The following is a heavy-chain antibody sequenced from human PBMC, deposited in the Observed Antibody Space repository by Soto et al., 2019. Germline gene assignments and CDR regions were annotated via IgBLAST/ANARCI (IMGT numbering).Heavy chain of an antibody. CDR1: GFTFSSYA. J-gene: IGHJ5*02. V-gene: IGHV3-30-3*01. CDR2: ISYDGSNK. D-gene: IGHD5-12*01. Sequence: GGSLRLSCAASGFTFSSYAMHWVRQAPGKGLEWVAVISYDGSNKYYADSVKGRFTISRDNSKNTLYLQMNSLRAEDTAVYYCASDTWVDNDEGFDPWGQGTLVTVSS. CDR3: ASDTWVDNDEGFDP.